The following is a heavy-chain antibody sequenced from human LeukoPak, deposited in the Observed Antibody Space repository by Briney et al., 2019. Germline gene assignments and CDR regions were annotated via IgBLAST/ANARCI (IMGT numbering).Heavy chain of an antibody. CDR2: IGGPGVYT. V-gene: IGHV3-23*01. Sequence: GGSLRLSCAASGSTFSNFAMNWVRQAPGKGLEWVSSIGGPGVYTNYADSVKGRFTITRDNSRNTVYLQMNALRAEDTAVYYCASGWGMAVGGQGTTVTV. J-gene: IGHJ6*01. D-gene: IGHD2-15*01. CDR1: GSTFSNFA. CDR3: ASGWGMAV.